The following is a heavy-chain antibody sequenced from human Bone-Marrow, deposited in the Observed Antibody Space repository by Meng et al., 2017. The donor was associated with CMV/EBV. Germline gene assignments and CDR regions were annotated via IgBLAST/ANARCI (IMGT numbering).Heavy chain of an antibody. V-gene: IGHV1-18*01. D-gene: IGHD3-22*01. CDR1: GYTFTSYG. CDR2: ISAYNGNT. J-gene: IGHJ4*02. Sequence: ASVKVSCKASGYTFTSYGISWVRQAPGQGLEWMGWISAYNGNTNYAQKLQGRVTMTTDTSTSTAYMELRSLRSDDTAVYYCARALKTAMYYYDSSGYYYGYWGQGKLVPVSS. CDR3: ARALKTAMYYYDSSGYYYGY.